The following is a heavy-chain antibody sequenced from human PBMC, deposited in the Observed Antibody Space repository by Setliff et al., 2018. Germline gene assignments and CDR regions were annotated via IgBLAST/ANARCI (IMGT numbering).Heavy chain of an antibody. CDR1: GGSISSYY. CDR3: ASQGLTIPGDLFDY. V-gene: IGHV4-59*01. J-gene: IGHJ4*02. D-gene: IGHD2-2*02. Sequence: PSETLSLTCTVSGGSISSYYWSWIRQPPGKGLEWIGYIYYSGSTNYNPSLKSRVTISVDTSKRQFSLELNSVTAADTAVYYCASQGLTIPGDLFDYWGQGTLVTVSS. CDR2: IYYSGST.